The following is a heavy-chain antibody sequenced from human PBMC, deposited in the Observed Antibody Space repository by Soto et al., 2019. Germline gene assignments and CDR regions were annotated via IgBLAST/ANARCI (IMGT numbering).Heavy chain of an antibody. CDR1: GGTFSSYA. J-gene: IGHJ6*02. CDR3: ARDSKWDDTSVGMDV. Sequence: AASVKVSCKASGGTFSSYAISWVRQAPGQGLEWMGGIIPIFGTANYAQKFQGRVTITADESTSTAYMELSSLRSEDTSVYYCARDSKWDDTSVGMDVWGQGTTVTVSS. V-gene: IGHV1-69*13. CDR2: IIPIFGTA. D-gene: IGHD6-19*01.